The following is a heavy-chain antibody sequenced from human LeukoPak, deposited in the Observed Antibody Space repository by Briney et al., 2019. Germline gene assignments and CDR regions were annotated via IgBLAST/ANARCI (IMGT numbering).Heavy chain of an antibody. CDR3: AKGYCTNGVCYTDY. J-gene: IGHJ4*02. CDR2: ISGSGGTT. CDR1: GFTFSSYA. D-gene: IGHD2-8*01. Sequence: GGSLRLSCAASGFTFSSYAMRWVRQAPGKGPEWVSVISGSGGTTNYADSVKGRFTVSRDNSNNTLYLQMNSLRAEDTAVYYCAKGYCTNGVCYTDYWGQGALVTVSS. V-gene: IGHV3-23*01.